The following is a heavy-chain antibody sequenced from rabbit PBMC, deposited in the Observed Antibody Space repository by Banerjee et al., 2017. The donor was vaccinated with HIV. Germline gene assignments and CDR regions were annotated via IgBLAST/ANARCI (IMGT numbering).Heavy chain of an antibody. Sequence: QEQLEESGGDLVKPEGSLTLTCTASGFSFSSGYWICWVRQAPGKGLEWNACIYTGSGGTYYASWAKGRFTISKTSSTTVTLQMTSLTAADTATYFCARSLNSIYYLTLWGPGTLVTVS. V-gene: IGHV1S45*01. CDR2: IYTGSGGT. CDR3: ARSLNSIYYLTL. D-gene: IGHD8-1*01. CDR1: GFSFSSGYW. J-gene: IGHJ4*01.